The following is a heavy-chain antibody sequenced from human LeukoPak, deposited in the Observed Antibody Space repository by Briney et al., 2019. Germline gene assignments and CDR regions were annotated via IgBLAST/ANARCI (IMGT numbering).Heavy chain of an antibody. D-gene: IGHD2-21*01. CDR2: IYSGGST. Sequence: QPGGSLRLSCAASGFTFSSYGMSWVRQAPGKGLEWVSVIYSGGSTYYADSVKGRFTISRDNSKNTLYLQMNSLRAEDTAVYYCARDPDHSRFDYWGQGTLVTVSS. CDR1: GFTFSSYG. V-gene: IGHV3-53*01. CDR3: ARDPDHSRFDY. J-gene: IGHJ4*02.